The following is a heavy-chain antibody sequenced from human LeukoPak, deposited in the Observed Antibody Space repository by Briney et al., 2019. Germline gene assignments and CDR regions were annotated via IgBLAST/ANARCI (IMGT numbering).Heavy chain of an antibody. CDR3: AKVGVGAQRLGY. Sequence: SETLSLTCTVSGASISNNYWSLIRHPPGKGLGWIGYIYYSGSTKYNPSLKGRVTISVDMSKNQFSLKLSSVTAADTATYYCAKVGVGAQRLGYWGQGTLVTVSS. CDR1: GASISNNY. CDR2: IYYSGST. V-gene: IGHV4-59*01. D-gene: IGHD1-26*01. J-gene: IGHJ4*02.